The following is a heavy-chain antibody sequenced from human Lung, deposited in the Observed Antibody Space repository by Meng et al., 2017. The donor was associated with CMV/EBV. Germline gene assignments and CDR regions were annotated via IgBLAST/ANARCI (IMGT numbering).Heavy chain of an antibody. CDR1: GYTFTSYD. V-gene: IGHV1-8*01. J-gene: IGHJ6*02. Sequence: SVKVSXKASGYTFTSYDINWVRQATGQGLEWMGWMNPNSGNTGYAQKFQGRVTMTRNTSISTAYMELSSLRSEDTAVYYCARNPYSSPGPPSPHVHYYYYGMDVWGQGXTVTVSS. CDR3: ARNPYSSPGPPSPHVHYYYYGMDV. CDR2: MNPNSGNT. D-gene: IGHD6-13*01.